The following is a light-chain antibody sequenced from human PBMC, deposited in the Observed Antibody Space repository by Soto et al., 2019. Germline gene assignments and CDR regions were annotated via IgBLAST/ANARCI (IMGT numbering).Light chain of an antibody. J-gene: IGKJ2*01. CDR2: GAS. CDR3: QQYNNYPYT. CDR1: QRITNW. Sequence: DMQVTQSPSTLSASVGDRVTITCRTSQRITNWLAWYQQKPGKAPKLLIYGASTLETGAPSRFSGSGSGTEFTLTISSLQPDDFATYLCQQYNNYPYTSGQGTKLEIK. V-gene: IGKV1-5*01.